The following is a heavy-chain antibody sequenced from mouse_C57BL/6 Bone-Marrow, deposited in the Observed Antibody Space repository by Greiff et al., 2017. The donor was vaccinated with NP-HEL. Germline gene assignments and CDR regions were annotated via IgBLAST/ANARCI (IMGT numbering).Heavy chain of an antibody. V-gene: IGHV5-6*01. Sequence: EVQLVESGGDLVKPGGSLKLSCAASGFTFSSYGMSWVRQTPDKRLEWVATISSGGRYTYYPDSVKGRFTISRDNAKNTLYLQMSSLKSEDTAMYYCASPYDYDVAWFAYWDQGTLVTVSA. CDR2: ISSGGRYT. D-gene: IGHD2-4*01. CDR3: ASPYDYDVAWFAY. CDR1: GFTFSSYG. J-gene: IGHJ3*01.